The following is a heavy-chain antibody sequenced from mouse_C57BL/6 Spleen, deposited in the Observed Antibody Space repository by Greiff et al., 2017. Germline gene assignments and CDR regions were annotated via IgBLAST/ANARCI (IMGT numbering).Heavy chain of an antibody. J-gene: IGHJ3*01. CDR3: TTNSQGFFAY. V-gene: IGHV14-4*01. CDR1: GFNIKDDY. Sequence: VQLQQSGAELVRPGASVKLSCTASGFNIKDDYMHWVKQRPEQGLEWIGWIDPENGDTEYASKFQGKATITADTSSNTAYLQLSSLTSEDTAVYYCTTNSQGFFAYWGQGTLVTVSA. CDR2: IDPENGDT.